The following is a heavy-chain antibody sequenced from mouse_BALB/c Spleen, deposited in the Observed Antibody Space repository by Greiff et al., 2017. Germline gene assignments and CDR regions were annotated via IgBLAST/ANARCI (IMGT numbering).Heavy chain of an antibody. Sequence: EVQLLQSGGGLVKPGGSVKLSCTASGFAFSSYDMSWVRQKPEKRLEWVAYISTGGGSTDYPDTVKGRSTMSRDNATNTLYLQMSSLTSEDTAVYYCATYCGSSVFAYWGQGTLVTVSA. CDR3: ATYCGSSVFAY. D-gene: IGHD1-1*01. CDR2: ISTGGGST. J-gene: IGHJ3*01. CDR1: GFAFSSYD. V-gene: IGHV5-12-1*01.